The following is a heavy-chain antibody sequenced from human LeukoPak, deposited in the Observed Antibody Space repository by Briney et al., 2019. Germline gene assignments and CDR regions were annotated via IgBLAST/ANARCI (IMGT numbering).Heavy chain of an antibody. CDR1: GFTFSRYG. CDR2: ISYDASNK. D-gene: IGHD6-19*01. Sequence: GGSLRLSCAASGFTFSRYGMHWVRQTPGKGLEWVAVISYDASNKYYADSVKGRFTISRDNSKNTLYLQMNSLRAEDTSVYYCARGARGSGWRVFDYWGQGTLVTVSS. J-gene: IGHJ4*02. CDR3: ARGARGSGWRVFDY. V-gene: IGHV3-30*03.